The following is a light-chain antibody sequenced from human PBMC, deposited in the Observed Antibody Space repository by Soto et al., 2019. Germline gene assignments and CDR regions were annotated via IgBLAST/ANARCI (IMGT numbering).Light chain of an antibody. CDR3: QQRSNWPRSIT. CDR1: QSVSSY. CDR2: DAS. V-gene: IGKV3-11*01. Sequence: EIVLTQSPAPLSLSPGERATLSPPASQSVSSYLAWYQQKPGQAPRLLIYDASNRATGIPARFSGSGSGTDFTLTISSLEPEDFAVYYCQQRSNWPRSITFGQGTRLEIK. J-gene: IGKJ5*01.